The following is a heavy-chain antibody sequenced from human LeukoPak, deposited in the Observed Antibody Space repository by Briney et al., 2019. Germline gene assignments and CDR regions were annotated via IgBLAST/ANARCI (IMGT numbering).Heavy chain of an antibody. CDR3: ARSATNRDISASGSDYYYYGMDV. CDR2: ISAYNGNT. V-gene: IGHV1-18*01. D-gene: IGHD3-10*01. J-gene: IGHJ6*02. CDR1: GYTFTSYG. Sequence: GASVKVSCKASGYTFTSYGISWVRQAPGQGLEWMGWISAYNGNTNYAQKLQGRVTMTTDTSMSTAYMELRSLRSDDTAVYYCARSATNRDISASGSDYYYYGMDVWGQGTTVTVSS.